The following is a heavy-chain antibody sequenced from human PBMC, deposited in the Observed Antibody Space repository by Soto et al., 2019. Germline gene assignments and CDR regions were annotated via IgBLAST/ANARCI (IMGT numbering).Heavy chain of an antibody. Sequence: SETLSLTCAVYGGSFSGYYWSWIRQPPGKGLEWIGEINHSGSTNYNPSLKSRVTISVDTSKNQFSLKLSSVTAADTAVYYCERGFRVVAHNWFDPWGQGTLVTVSS. J-gene: IGHJ5*02. CDR2: INHSGST. CDR1: GGSFSGYY. V-gene: IGHV4-34*01. CDR3: ERGFRVVAHNWFDP. D-gene: IGHD2-15*01.